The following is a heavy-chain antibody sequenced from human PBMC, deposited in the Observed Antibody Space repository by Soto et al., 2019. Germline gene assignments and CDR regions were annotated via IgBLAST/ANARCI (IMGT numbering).Heavy chain of an antibody. D-gene: IGHD3-3*01. CDR3: ARGSDTILHPFDY. V-gene: IGHV4-31*03. CDR2: IYYSGSN. J-gene: IGHJ4*01. CDR1: GGSISSGGYY. Sequence: QVQLQESGPGLVKPSQTLSLTCTVSGGSISSGGYYWSWIRQHPGKGLEWIGYIYYSGSNYYNPSLKSRVTISVDTFKKQFSLKLSSETAADTAVYYCARGSDTILHPFDYWVQGTLVTVSS.